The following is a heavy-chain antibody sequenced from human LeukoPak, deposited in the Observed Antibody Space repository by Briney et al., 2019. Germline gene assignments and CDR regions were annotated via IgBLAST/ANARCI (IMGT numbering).Heavy chain of an antibody. CDR3: AKGSHYYDSSGYYILDY. J-gene: IGHJ4*02. Sequence: PGRSLRLSCAASGFTFSSYGMHWVRQAPGKGLEWVAVIWYDGSNKYYADSVKGRFTISRDNSKNTLYLQVNSLRAEDTAVYYCAKGSHYYDSSGYYILDYWGQGTLVTVSS. D-gene: IGHD3-22*01. CDR1: GFTFSSYG. CDR2: IWYDGSNK. V-gene: IGHV3-33*06.